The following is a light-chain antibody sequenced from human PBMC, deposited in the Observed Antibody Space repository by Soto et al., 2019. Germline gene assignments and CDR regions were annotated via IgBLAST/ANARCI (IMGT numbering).Light chain of an antibody. CDR1: QSASTF. CDR2: DAS. Sequence: IQMPQSPYTLSASVGDRVTITCRASQSASTFLAWYQQKPGQAPKLLIYDASTLQSGVPSRFSASGSGTEFALTISGLQPDDFAVYYCQQYNRYAVTFGQGTKVDIK. J-gene: IGKJ1*01. CDR3: QQYNRYAVT. V-gene: IGKV1-5*01.